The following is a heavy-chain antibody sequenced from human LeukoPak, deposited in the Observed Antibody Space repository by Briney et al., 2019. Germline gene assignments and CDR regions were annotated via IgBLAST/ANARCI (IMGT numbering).Heavy chain of an antibody. CDR3: ARVPATRYYFDY. J-gene: IGHJ4*02. Sequence: SETLSLTCTVSDGSISSYYWSWIRQPPGKGLEWIGYIYYSGSTNYNPSLKSRVTISVDTSKNQFSLKLSSVTAADTAVYYCARVPATRYYFDYWGQGTLVTVSS. D-gene: IGHD2-15*01. V-gene: IGHV4-59*01. CDR2: IYYSGST. CDR1: DGSISSYY.